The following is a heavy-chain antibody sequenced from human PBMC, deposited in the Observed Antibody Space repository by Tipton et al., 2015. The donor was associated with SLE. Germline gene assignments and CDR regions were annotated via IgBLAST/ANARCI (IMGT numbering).Heavy chain of an antibody. J-gene: IGHJ4*02. D-gene: IGHD1-26*01. CDR2: IYYSGST. CDR3: ALGWIPLFSY. CDR1: GGSISSSSYY. V-gene: IGHV4-39*07. Sequence: TLSLTCTVSGGSISSSSYYWGWIRQPPGKGLEWIGSIYYSGSTYYNPSLKSRVTISVDTSKNQFSLKLSSVTAADTAVYYCALGWIPLFSYWGQGTLVTVSS.